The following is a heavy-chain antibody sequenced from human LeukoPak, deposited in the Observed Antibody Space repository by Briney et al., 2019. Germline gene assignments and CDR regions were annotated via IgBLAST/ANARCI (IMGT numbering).Heavy chain of an antibody. D-gene: IGHD6-13*01. CDR1: GFTFSSYE. Sequence: GGSLRLSCAASGFTFSSYEFNWVRQAPGKGLEWVSYISSGVTTIYYADSVNGRFTISRDNAKNSLYLQMNSLKTEDTAVYYCTIPHGYTSSWFTSPLNAFDIWGQGTMVTVSS. V-gene: IGHV3-48*03. CDR2: ISSGVTTI. CDR3: TIPHGYTSSWFTSPLNAFDI. J-gene: IGHJ3*02.